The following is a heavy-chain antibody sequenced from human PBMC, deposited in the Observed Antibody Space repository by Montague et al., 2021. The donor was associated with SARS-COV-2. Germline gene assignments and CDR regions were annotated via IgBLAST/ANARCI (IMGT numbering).Heavy chain of an antibody. CDR3: ARVSGSGSVFYYYMDV. Sequence: SLRLSCAASGFTFGSFSMTWVRQPPGKGLEWVSFISGSGHYIYYADSLKGRLTVSRDNPKNSVYLQMDRLSAEGTAVYYCARVSGSGSVFYYYMDVWGKGTAVSVSS. CDR2: ISGSGHYI. D-gene: IGHD3-10*01. V-gene: IGHV3-21*01. CDR1: GFTFGSFS. J-gene: IGHJ6*03.